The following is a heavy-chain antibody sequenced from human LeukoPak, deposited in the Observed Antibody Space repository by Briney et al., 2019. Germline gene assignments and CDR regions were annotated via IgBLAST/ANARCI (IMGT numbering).Heavy chain of an antibody. V-gene: IGHV3-15*01. D-gene: IGHD2-21*01. J-gene: IGHJ4*02. Sequence: GGSLRLSCAASGFIFNKSWMNWVRQAPGKGPEWVGRIKSNNDGGTTDYASPVEGRFIISRDDSKNTVYLQMNRLIIDDTAIYYCTPVMVEDRGFWGQGTLVTVSS. CDR3: TPVMVEDRGF. CDR2: IKSNNDGGTT. CDR1: GFIFNKSW.